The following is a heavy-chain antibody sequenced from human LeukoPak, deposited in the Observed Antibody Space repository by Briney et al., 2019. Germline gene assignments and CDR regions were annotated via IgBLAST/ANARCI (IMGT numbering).Heavy chain of an antibody. CDR2: IYYSGST. V-gene: IGHV4-59*01. CDR3: ARAITGDAFDI. Sequence: SSETLSLTCTVSGGSISSYYWSWIRQPPGKGLEWIGYIYYSGSTNYNPSLKSRVTISVDTSKNQFSLKLSSVTAADTAVYYCARAITGDAFDIWGQGTMVTVSS. D-gene: IGHD1-20*01. J-gene: IGHJ3*02. CDR1: GGSISSYY.